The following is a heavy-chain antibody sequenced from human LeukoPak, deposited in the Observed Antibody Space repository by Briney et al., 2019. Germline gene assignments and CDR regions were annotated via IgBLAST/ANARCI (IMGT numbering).Heavy chain of an antibody. CDR1: GYTFTGYY. CDR2: INPNSGGT. Sequence: GASVKVSCKASGYTFTGYYMHWVRQAPGQGLEWMGWINPNSGGTNYAQKFQGRVTMTRDTSISTAYMELSRLRSDDTAVYYCARDFRDGSGSSRKLNWFDPWGQGTLVTVSS. J-gene: IGHJ5*02. CDR3: ARDFRDGSGSSRKLNWFDP. D-gene: IGHD3-10*01. V-gene: IGHV1-2*02.